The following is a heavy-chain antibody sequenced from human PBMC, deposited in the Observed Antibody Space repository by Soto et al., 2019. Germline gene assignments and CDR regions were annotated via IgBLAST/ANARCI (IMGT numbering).Heavy chain of an antibody. V-gene: IGHV3-23*01. D-gene: IGHD3-10*01. J-gene: IGHJ6*02. CDR1: RFTFSNYA. CDR3: ARGDRGGSGSPASYYYSGLDV. CDR2: VSAGGDIT. Sequence: EVQLLESGGDLVQSGGSLRLSCAASRFTFSNYAMSWVRQAPGKGLEWVSSVSAGGDITYYADSVKGRFTISRDNSNNALFLQMNTLRADDTALYSCARGDRGGSGSPASYYYSGLDVWGQGTTVTVSS.